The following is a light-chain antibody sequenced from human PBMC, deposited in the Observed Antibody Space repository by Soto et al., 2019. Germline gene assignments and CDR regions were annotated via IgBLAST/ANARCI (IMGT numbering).Light chain of an antibody. V-gene: IGKV1-12*01. CDR1: QDISSW. CDR3: QQYKDYTWT. CDR2: AAS. Sequence: DIQMTQSPSSVSASVGDRVTITCRASQDISSWLAWYQQKPGKAPKLLIYAASTLQSGVPSRFSGSGSGTEFTLTISSLQPDDFTTFYCQQYKDYTWTFGQGTKVDIK. J-gene: IGKJ1*01.